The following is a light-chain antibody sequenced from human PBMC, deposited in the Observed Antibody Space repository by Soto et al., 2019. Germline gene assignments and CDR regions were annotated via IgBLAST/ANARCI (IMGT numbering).Light chain of an antibody. CDR3: QQYGSSRNT. V-gene: IGKV3-20*01. Sequence: ETVLTQSPGTLSLSPGERATLSCRASQSFRGLLAWYQQKPGQAPRLLIYDAYNRATGIPPRFSGSGSATDFTLTISRVEPEDFAVYYCQQYGSSRNTFGQGTKVDIK. CDR2: DAY. CDR1: QSFRGL. J-gene: IGKJ2*01.